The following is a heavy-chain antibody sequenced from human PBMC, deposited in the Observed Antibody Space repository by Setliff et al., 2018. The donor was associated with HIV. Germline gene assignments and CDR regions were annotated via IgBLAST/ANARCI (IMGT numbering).Heavy chain of an antibody. D-gene: IGHD2-15*01. CDR3: ARSGGDCSGISCSSLWFDP. V-gene: IGHV3-23*01. CDR1: GFTFMNYA. Sequence: PGGSLRLSCAASGFTFMNYAMSWVRQAPGKGLAWVSTISGSGGNTYYADSVKGRFTISRDNSNNMLFLQMNSLRTTDTAVYYCARSGGDCSGISCSSLWFDPWGHGTLVTVSS. CDR2: ISGSGGNT. J-gene: IGHJ5*02.